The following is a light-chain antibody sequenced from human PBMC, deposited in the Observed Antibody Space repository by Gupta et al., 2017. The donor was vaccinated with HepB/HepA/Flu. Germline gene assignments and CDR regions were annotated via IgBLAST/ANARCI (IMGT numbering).Light chain of an antibody. CDR1: QSVFFSSNNKNY. Sequence: DIVRTQSPESLAVSLGERATINCKSSQSVFFSSNNKNYIAWYQRKPGQPPNLLIYWASTRESGVPDRFSASGSGTNFTLTISSLQAEDVAIYYCQQYHSPPQTFGQGTKVEVK. J-gene: IGKJ1*01. CDR3: QQYHSPPQT. V-gene: IGKV4-1*01. CDR2: WAS.